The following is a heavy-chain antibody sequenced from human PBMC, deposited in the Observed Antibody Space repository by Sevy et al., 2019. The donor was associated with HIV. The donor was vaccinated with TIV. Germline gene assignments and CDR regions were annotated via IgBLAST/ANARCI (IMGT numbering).Heavy chain of an antibody. Sequence: SQTLSLTCAISGDSVSSNSAAWNWIRQSPSRGLEWLGRTYYRSKSYNDYAVSVKSRITINPDTSKSQFSLQLNSVSPEDTAVYYCARGYRPYSSGWLYYFDYWGQGTLVTVSS. D-gene: IGHD6-19*01. J-gene: IGHJ4*02. V-gene: IGHV6-1*01. CDR3: ARGYRPYSSGWLYYFDY. CDR1: GDSVSSNSAA. CDR2: TYYRSKSYN.